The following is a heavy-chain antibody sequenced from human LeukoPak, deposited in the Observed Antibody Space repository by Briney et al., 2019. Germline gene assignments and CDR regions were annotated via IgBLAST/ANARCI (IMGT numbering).Heavy chain of an antibody. CDR1: GFTFSRYW. CDR3: AGAMYSGSFDP. Sequence: GGSLRLSCATSGFTFSRYWMNWVRQAPGKGLEWVANIKQDGSEKYFVDSVKGRCTISRDNAKNSLYLQMSSLRVEDTAVYYCAGAMYSGSFDPWGQGILVTVSS. J-gene: IGHJ5*02. D-gene: IGHD1-26*01. CDR2: IKQDGSEK. V-gene: IGHV3-7*02.